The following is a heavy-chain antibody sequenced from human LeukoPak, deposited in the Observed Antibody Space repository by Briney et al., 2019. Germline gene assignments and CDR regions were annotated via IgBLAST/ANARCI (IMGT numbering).Heavy chain of an antibody. CDR1: GYTFTGYY. D-gene: IGHD3-3*01. V-gene: IGHV1-2*02. CDR2: INPNSGGT. Sequence: ASVKVSCKASGYTFTGYYMHWVRQAPGQGLEWMGWINPNSGGTNYAQKFQGRVTMTRDTSISTAYMELSRLRSDDTAVYYCARSPVLRFLEWLFESAFDYWGQGTLVTVSS. CDR3: ARSPVLRFLEWLFESAFDY. J-gene: IGHJ4*02.